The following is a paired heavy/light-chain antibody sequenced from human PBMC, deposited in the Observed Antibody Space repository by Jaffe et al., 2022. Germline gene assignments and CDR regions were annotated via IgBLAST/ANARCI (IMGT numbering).Light chain of an antibody. CDR3: QQGNKHPPIT. CDR1: EGIGNY. V-gene: IGKV6-21*02. Sequence: VMTQSPAFLSVTPGEKVTITCQASEGIGNYLYWYQQKPDQAPKLLIKYASQSISGVPSRFSGSGSGTDFTFTISSLEAEDAATYYCQQGNKHPPITFGQGTRLEIK. CDR2: YAS. J-gene: IGKJ5*01.
Heavy chain of an antibody. D-gene: IGHD4-17*01. J-gene: IGHJ6*03. V-gene: IGHV4-59*01. CDR2: IYYSGST. Sequence: QVQLQESGPGLVKPSETLSLTCTVSGGSISSYYWSWIRQPPGKGLEWIGYIYYSGSTNYNPSLKSRVTISVDTSKNQFSLKLSSVTAADTAVYYCATTIYGDYYYYMDVWGKGTTVTVSS. CDR3: ATTIYGDYYYYMDV. CDR1: GGSISSYY.